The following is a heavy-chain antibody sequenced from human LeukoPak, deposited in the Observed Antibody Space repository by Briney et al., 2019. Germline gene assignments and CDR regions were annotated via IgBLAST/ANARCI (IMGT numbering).Heavy chain of an antibody. J-gene: IGHJ5*02. CDR3: ARVLEWSNNWFDP. Sequence: SETLSLTCTVSGGSISSGGYYWSWIRQPPGKGLEWIGYIYHSGSTYYNPSLKSRVTISVDRSKNQFSLKLSSVTAADTAVYYCARVLEWSNNWFDPWGQGTLVTVSS. CDR2: IYHSGST. V-gene: IGHV4-30-2*01. D-gene: IGHD3-3*01. CDR1: GGSISSGGYY.